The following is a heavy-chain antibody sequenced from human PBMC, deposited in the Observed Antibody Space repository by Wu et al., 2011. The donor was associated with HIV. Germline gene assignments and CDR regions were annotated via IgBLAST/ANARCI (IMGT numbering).Heavy chain of an antibody. V-gene: IGHV1-69*06. CDR2: TIPVFGTA. D-gene: IGHD3-3*01. CDR1: GGTFSNYA. J-gene: IGHJ1*01. Sequence: QVQLVQSGAEVKKPGSSVKVSCKASGGTFSNYAISWVRQAPGQGLEWMGGTIPVFGTANYAQKFQGRVTITADKSTSTAYMELSSLRSEDTAVYYCARAEREWLILRGEYFQHWGQGTLVTVSS. CDR3: ARAEREWLILRGEYFQH.